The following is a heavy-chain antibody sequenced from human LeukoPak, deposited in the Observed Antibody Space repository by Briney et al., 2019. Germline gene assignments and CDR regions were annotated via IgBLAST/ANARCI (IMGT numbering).Heavy chain of an antibody. J-gene: IGHJ4*02. Sequence: GGSLRLSCAASGFTFSSYGMHWVRQAPGKGLEWVAFIRYDGSNKYYADSVKGRFTISRDNSKNTLYLQMNSLRAEDTAVYYCAKDLNWELPFDYWGQGTLVTVSS. D-gene: IGHD1-26*01. CDR1: GFTFSSYG. CDR3: AKDLNWELPFDY. CDR2: IRYDGSNK. V-gene: IGHV3-30*02.